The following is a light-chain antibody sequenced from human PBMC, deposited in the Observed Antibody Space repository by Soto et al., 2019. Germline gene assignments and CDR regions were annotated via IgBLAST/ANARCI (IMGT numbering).Light chain of an antibody. V-gene: IGKV3-20*01. J-gene: IGKJ5*01. CDR2: GTS. CDR3: QQYGRSPLVT. Sequence: EIVLTQSPGTLSLSPGERATLSCRASQSVSSSYLAWYQQKPGQAPRLLIYGTSSRATGIPDRFSGSGSVTDFTLTISRLEPEDFAVYYCQQYGRSPLVTFGQGTRLEMK. CDR1: QSVSSSY.